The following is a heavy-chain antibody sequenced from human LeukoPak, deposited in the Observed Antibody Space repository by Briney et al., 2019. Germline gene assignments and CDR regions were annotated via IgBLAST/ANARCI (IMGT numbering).Heavy chain of an antibody. J-gene: IGHJ4*02. CDR1: GFTFSNYA. Sequence: GGSLRLSCTASGFTFSNYAMSWVRQAPGKGLEWVSAISGSGVYTYYADSVKGRFTISRDNSKNTLDLQMNSLRAEDTAVYYCASECSSTSCYGGFDYWGQGTLVTVSS. CDR3: ASECSSTSCYGGFDY. V-gene: IGHV3-23*01. CDR2: ISGSGVYT. D-gene: IGHD2-2*01.